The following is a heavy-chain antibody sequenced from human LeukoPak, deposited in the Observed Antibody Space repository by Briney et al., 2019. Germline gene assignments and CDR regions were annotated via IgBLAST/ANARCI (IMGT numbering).Heavy chain of an antibody. CDR1: GGSISSSY. V-gene: IGHV4-34*01. CDR2: INHSGST. Sequence: SETLSLTCAVSGGSISSSYWSWIRQPPGKGLEWIREINHSGSTNYNPSLKSRVTISVDTSKNQFSLKLSSVTAADTAVYYCATARSIAARHTWGQGTLVTVSS. D-gene: IGHD6-6*01. CDR3: ATARSIAARHT. J-gene: IGHJ4*02.